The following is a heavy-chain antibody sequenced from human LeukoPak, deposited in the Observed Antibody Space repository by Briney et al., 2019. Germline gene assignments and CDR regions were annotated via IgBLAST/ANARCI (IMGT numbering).Heavy chain of an antibody. Sequence: GGSLRLSCAASGFTFSSYGMSWVRQAPGKGLEWVSYISTSSDSIYYADSVKGRFTISRDNAKNSLFLQMSSLRAEDTAVYYCARDLYEVTEPLVDYWGQGTLVTVSS. CDR2: ISTSSDSI. CDR3: ARDLYEVTEPLVDY. V-gene: IGHV3-48*04. D-gene: IGHD2-21*02. J-gene: IGHJ4*02. CDR1: GFTFSSYG.